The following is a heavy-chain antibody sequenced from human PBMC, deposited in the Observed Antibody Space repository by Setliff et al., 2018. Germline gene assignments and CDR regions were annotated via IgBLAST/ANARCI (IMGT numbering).Heavy chain of an antibody. CDR3: AGTYYNFWSALDYYYYGMDV. Sequence: GASVKVSCKASGYTFTSYYMHWVRQAPGQGLEWMGIINPSGGSTSYAQKFQGRVTMTRDTPTSTVYMELSSLRSEDTAVYYCAGTYYNFWSALDYYYYGMDVWGQGTTVTVSS. CDR2: INPSGGST. J-gene: IGHJ6*02. CDR1: GYTFTSYY. D-gene: IGHD3-3*01. V-gene: IGHV1-46*01.